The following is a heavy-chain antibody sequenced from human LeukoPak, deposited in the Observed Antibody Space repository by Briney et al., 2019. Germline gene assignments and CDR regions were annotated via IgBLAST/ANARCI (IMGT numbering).Heavy chain of an antibody. CDR3: AKDPVVGAPHVFDI. CDR2: ISGGIMINT. CDR1: GFTFSTYA. J-gene: IGHJ3*02. Sequence: GGSLRLSCAASGFTFSTYAMSWVRQAPGKGLEWVAAISGGIMINTYYTDSVKGRFTISRDNSKNTLYLQMNSLRDVDTAVYYCAKDPVVGAPHVFDIWGQGTMVTVSS. D-gene: IGHD3-16*02. V-gene: IGHV3-23*01.